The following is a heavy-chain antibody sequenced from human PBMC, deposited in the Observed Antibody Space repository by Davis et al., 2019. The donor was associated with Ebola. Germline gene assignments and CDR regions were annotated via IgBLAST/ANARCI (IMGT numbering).Heavy chain of an antibody. V-gene: IGHV3-7*03. D-gene: IGHD3-22*01. Sequence: GESLKISCAASGFTFSSYTMTWVRQAPGKGLEWVANIKQDGSEKYYVDSVKGRFTISRDNAKNSLYLQMNSLRAEDTAVYYCARDYYEAIDYWGQGTLVTVSS. CDR2: IKQDGSEK. CDR1: GFTFSSYT. CDR3: ARDYYEAIDY. J-gene: IGHJ4*02.